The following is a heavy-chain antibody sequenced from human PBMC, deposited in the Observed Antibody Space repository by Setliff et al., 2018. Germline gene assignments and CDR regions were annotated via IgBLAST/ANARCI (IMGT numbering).Heavy chain of an antibody. Sequence: SETLSLTCTVSGGSISSYYWSWIRQPAGKGLEWIGRIYTSGSTNYNPSLKSRVTMSVVTSKNQFSLKLSSVTAADTAVYYCARGQAGNYYYYMDVWGKGTTVTVSS. CDR2: IYTSGST. CDR1: GGSISSYY. J-gene: IGHJ6*03. V-gene: IGHV4-4*07. CDR3: ARGQAGNYYYYMDV.